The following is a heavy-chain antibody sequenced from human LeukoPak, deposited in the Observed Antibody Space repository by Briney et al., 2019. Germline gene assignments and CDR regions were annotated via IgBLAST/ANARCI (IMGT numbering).Heavy chain of an antibody. CDR2: VYPRDSDT. V-gene: IGHV5-51*01. J-gene: IGHJ4*02. CDR1: GYRFTSFW. CDR3: AKEGSGSSSDN. D-gene: IGHD6-25*01. Sequence: GESLKISCKPSGYRFTSFWIGWVRRMPGKGLEGMGIVYPRDSDTRYSPSFQGQVTISADKSISTAYLQWGSLKASDTAMYFCAKEGSGSSSDNWGRGTLVTVSS.